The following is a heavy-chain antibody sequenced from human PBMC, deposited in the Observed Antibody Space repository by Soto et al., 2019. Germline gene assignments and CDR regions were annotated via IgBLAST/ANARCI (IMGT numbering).Heavy chain of an antibody. J-gene: IGHJ4*02. D-gene: IGHD6-19*01. CDR2: IIPILGIA. CDR1: GGTFSSYT. CDR3: ARAVAGTAAHDY. Sequence: SVKVSCKASGGTFSSYTISWVRQAPGQGPEWMGRIIPILGIANYAQKFQGRVTITADKSTSTAYMELSSLRSEDTAVYYCARAVAGTAAHDYWGQGTLVTVSS. V-gene: IGHV1-69*02.